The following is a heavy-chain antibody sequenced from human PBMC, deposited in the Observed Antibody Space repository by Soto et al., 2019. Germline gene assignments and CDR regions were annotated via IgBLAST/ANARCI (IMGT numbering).Heavy chain of an antibody. CDR1: GYTFTGYY. D-gene: IGHD6-13*01. V-gene: IGHV1-2*02. J-gene: IGHJ4*02. CDR2: INPNSGGT. CDR3: ARVRIAAAGTSPIDY. Sequence: QVQLVQSGAEVKKPGASVKVSCKASGYTFTGYYMHWVRQAPGQGLEWMGWINPNSGGTNYAQKFQGRVTMTRDTSISTAYMELSRLRSDDTAVYYCARVRIAAAGTSPIDYWGQGPLVTVSS.